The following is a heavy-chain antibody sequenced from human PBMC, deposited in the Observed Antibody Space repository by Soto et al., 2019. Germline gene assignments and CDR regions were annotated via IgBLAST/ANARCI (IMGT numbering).Heavy chain of an antibody. V-gene: IGHV4-31*03. Sequence: SETLSLTCTVSGASISDGSYYWSWIRQHPGKGLEWIGYIYYSGATYYNPSLKSRVTISVDTSKNQFSLNLSSVTAADTAVYYCARDGDIPPNFDYWGQGTLVTVSS. CDR3: ARDGDIPPNFDY. CDR2: IYYSGAT. CDR1: GASISDGSYY. D-gene: IGHD2-15*01. J-gene: IGHJ4*02.